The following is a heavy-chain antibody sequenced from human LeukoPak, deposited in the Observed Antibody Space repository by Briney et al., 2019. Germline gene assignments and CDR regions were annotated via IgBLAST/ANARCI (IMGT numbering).Heavy chain of an antibody. Sequence: SETLSLTCTVSGGSISSGGYYWSWIRQHPGKGLEWIGYIYYSGSTYYNPSLKSRVTISVDTSKNQFSLKLSSVTAADTAVYYCARGLSWPYYFDYWGQGTLVTVPS. CDR2: IYYSGST. V-gene: IGHV4-31*03. D-gene: IGHD3-10*01. J-gene: IGHJ4*02. CDR3: ARGLSWPYYFDY. CDR1: GGSISSGGYY.